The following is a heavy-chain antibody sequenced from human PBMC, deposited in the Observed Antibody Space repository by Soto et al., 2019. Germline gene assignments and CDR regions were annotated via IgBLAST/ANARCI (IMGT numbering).Heavy chain of an antibody. J-gene: IGHJ4*02. CDR2: ISYDGSNK. D-gene: IGHD2-2*01. Sequence: QVQLVESGGGVVQPGRSLRLSCAASGFTFSSYGMHWVRQAPGKGLEWVAVISYDGSNKYYADSVKGRFTISRDNSKNTLYLQMNSLRAEDTAVYYCAKLGDSSTSCPFDYWGQGILVTVSS. V-gene: IGHV3-30*18. CDR1: GFTFSSYG. CDR3: AKLGDSSTSCPFDY.